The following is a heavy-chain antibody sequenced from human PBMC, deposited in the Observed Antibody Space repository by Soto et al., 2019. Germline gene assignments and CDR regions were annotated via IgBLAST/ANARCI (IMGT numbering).Heavy chain of an antibody. V-gene: IGHV3-23*01. D-gene: IGHD3-3*01. CDR1: GFTFSSYA. CDR3: AKALPSDFWGGSSD. J-gene: IGHJ4*02. Sequence: EVQVLESGGGLVQPGGSLRLSCAASGFTFSSYAMSWVRQAPGKGLEWVSAISGSGGNTYYADSVRGPFSISRDSTKNTLYVQMHGLLVGDTAVHSCAKALPSDFWGGSSDWCQGTLVTV. CDR2: ISGSGGNT.